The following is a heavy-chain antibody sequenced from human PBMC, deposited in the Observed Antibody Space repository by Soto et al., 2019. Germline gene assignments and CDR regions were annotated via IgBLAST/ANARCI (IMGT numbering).Heavy chain of an antibody. V-gene: IGHV4-59*08. J-gene: IGHJ4*02. CDR3: ARRYGPGFDY. Sequence: SETLSLTCTFSGGSISSYYWSWIRQPPGKGLEWIGYIYYSGSTNYNPSLKSRVTISVDTSKNQFSLKLSSVTAADTAVYYCARRYGPGFDYWGQGTLVTVSS. CDR1: GGSISSYY. D-gene: IGHD4-17*01. CDR2: IYYSGST.